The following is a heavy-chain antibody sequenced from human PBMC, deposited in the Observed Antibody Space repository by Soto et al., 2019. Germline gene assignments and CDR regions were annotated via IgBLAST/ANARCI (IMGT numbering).Heavy chain of an antibody. CDR3: SRFLRGYYYMDG. CDR2: INPDGSIT. Sequence: VQLVESGGGLVQPGESLRLSCVASGFTFTNYWMHWVRQAPGKGLVWVSRINPDGSITSHGDSVKGRFTISRDNAKNTLNLQMISLRAADTAVYDFSRFLRGYYYMDGWGRGTTVSVSS. V-gene: IGHV3-74*01. CDR1: GFTFTNYW. J-gene: IGHJ6*03.